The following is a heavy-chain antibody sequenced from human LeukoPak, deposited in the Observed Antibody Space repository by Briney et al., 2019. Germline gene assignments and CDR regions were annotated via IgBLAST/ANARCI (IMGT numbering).Heavy chain of an antibody. J-gene: IGHJ4*02. D-gene: IGHD3-16*02. Sequence: PSETLSLTCTVSGGSISSYYWSWIRQPPGKGLEWIGYIYYSGSTNYNPSLKSRVTISVDTSKNQFSLKLSSVTAADTAVYYCARGNWGSYRLIDYWGQGTLVTVSS. CDR1: GGSISSYY. V-gene: IGHV4-59*01. CDR2: IYYSGST. CDR3: ARGNWGSYRLIDY.